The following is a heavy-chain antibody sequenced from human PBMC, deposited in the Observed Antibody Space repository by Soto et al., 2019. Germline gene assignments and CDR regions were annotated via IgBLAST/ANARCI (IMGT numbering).Heavy chain of an antibody. Sequence: SETLALTCTVSGGSVSSTSYYWTWIRQPPGKGLEWIGYIHYSGSTNYNPSLQSRGTISVDTSKNHFSLELTSVTAADTAVYYCARAWEPLYFDYWCQGALVTVS. CDR3: ARAWEPLYFDY. J-gene: IGHJ4*02. D-gene: IGHD1-26*01. V-gene: IGHV4-61*01. CDR2: IHYSGST. CDR1: GGSVSSTSYY.